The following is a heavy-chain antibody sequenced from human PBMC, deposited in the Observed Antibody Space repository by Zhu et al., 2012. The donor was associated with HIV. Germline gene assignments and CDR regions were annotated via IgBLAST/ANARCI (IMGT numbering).Heavy chain of an antibody. CDR1: GGSISSGDYY. V-gene: IGHV4-30-4*08. CDR3: ARFQLRFDYYDSVVDP. Sequence: QVQLQESGPGLVKPSQTLSLTCTVSGGSISSGDYYWSWIRQPPGKGLEWIGYIYYSGSTYYNPVPQESSYHISRHVQEPVLPEAELCDCRRHGRDYCARFQLRFDYYDSVVDPWGQGNPGHRLL. D-gene: IGHD3-22*01. J-gene: IGHJ5*02. CDR2: IYYSGST.